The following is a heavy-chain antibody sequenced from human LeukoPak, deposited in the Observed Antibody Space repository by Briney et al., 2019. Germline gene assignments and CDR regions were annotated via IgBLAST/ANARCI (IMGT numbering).Heavy chain of an antibody. Sequence: GGSLRLSCAASGFTFSSYAMHWARQAPGKGLEWVAVISYDGSNKYYADSVKGRFTISRDNSKNTLYLQMNSLRAEDTAVYYCASGRAGLDYWGQGTLVTVSS. CDR1: GFTFSSYA. J-gene: IGHJ4*02. CDR3: ASGRAGLDY. CDR2: ISYDGSNK. V-gene: IGHV3-30-3*01.